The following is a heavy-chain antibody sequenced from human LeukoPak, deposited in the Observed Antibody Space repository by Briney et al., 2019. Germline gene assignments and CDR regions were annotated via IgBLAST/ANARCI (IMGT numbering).Heavy chain of an antibody. J-gene: IGHJ6*04. D-gene: IGHD3-10*02. V-gene: IGHV3-48*04. Sequence: GGSLRLSCAASGYTFSSYSMNWVRQAPGKGLEWVSYISSSGSTIYYADSVKGRFTISRDNAKNSLYLQMNSLRAEDTAVYYCAELGITMIGGVWGKGTTVTISS. CDR2: ISSSGSTI. CDR3: AELGITMIGGV. CDR1: GYTFSSYS.